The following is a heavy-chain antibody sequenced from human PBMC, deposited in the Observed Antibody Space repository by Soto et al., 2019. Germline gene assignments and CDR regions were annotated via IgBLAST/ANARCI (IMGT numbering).Heavy chain of an antibody. V-gene: IGHV1-46*03. CDR3: ARSGEYYGSGSYLIFDY. J-gene: IGHJ4*02. D-gene: IGHD3-10*01. CDR2: INPSGGST. CDR1: GYTFTSYY. Sequence: GASVKVSCKSSGYTFTSYYMHWVRQAPGQGLEWMGIINPSGGSTSYAQKFQGRVTMTRDTSTSTVYMELSSLRSEDTAVYYCARSGEYYGSGSYLIFDYWGQGTLVTVSS.